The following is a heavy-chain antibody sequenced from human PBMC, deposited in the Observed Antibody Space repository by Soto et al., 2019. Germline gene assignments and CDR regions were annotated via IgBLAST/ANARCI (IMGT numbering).Heavy chain of an antibody. Sequence: QVQLVESGGGVVQPGRSLRLSCAASGFTFSSYGMHWVRQAPGKGLEGVAVISYDGSNKYYADSVKGRFTISRDNSKNTLYLQMNSLRAEDTAVYYCATDFYGDQRFDYWGQGTLVTVSS. D-gene: IGHD4-17*01. CDR2: ISYDGSNK. CDR3: ATDFYGDQRFDY. J-gene: IGHJ4*02. CDR1: GFTFSSYG. V-gene: IGHV3-30*03.